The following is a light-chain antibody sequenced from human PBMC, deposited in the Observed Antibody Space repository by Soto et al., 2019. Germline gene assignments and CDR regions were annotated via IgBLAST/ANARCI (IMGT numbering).Light chain of an antibody. Sequence: DIQMTQSPSSVSASVGDRVTITCRASQGISSWLAWYQQKPGKAPKLLIYAASSLQSGVPSRFSGSGYGTDFALTIGSLQAEDFATYFCQPAISFPITFGQGTRLEIK. CDR2: AAS. V-gene: IGKV1-12*01. CDR1: QGISSW. CDR3: QPAISFPIT. J-gene: IGKJ5*01.